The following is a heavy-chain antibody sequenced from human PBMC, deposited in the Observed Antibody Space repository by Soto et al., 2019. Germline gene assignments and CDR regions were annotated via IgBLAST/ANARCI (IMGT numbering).Heavy chain of an antibody. D-gene: IGHD3-3*01. CDR2: IIPIFGTA. CDR3: ASGDLRTYYDFWTDYY. CDR1: GGTFSSYA. J-gene: IGHJ4*02. Sequence: QVQLVQSGAEVKKPGSSVKVSCKASGGTFSSYAISWVRQAPGQGLEWMGGIIPIFGTANYAQKFQGRVTITADESTSTAYMELSSLRSEDTAVYYCASGDLRTYYDFWTDYYWGQGTLVTVSS. V-gene: IGHV1-69*12.